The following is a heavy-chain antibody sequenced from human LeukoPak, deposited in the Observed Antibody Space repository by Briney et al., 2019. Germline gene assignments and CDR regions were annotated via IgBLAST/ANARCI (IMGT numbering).Heavy chain of an antibody. V-gene: IGHV3-30-3*01. J-gene: IGHJ3*02. Sequence: PGGSLRLSCTASGLTFSTRVMHWVRQAPGEGLEWVALVSHIESHNKQYADSMKGRFTISRDNSKSTLYLQMDSLSAADTALYFCATEGDSSGHAGAFDIWGQGTMVTVSS. D-gene: IGHD3-22*01. CDR2: VSHIESHNK. CDR3: ATEGDSSGHAGAFDI. CDR1: GLTFSTRV.